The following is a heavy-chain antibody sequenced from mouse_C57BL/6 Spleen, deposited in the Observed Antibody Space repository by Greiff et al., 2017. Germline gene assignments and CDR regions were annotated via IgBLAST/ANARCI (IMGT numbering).Heavy chain of an antibody. Sequence: VQLQQSGPELVKPGASVKIPCKASGYTFTDYNMDWVKQSHGKSLEWIGDINPNNGGTIYNQKFKGKATLTVDKSSSTAYMELRSLTSEDTAVYYCARRFYDGYLSAMDYWGQGTSVTVSS. CDR3: ARRFYDGYLSAMDY. CDR2: INPNNGGT. J-gene: IGHJ4*01. D-gene: IGHD2-3*01. V-gene: IGHV1-18*01. CDR1: GYTFTDYN.